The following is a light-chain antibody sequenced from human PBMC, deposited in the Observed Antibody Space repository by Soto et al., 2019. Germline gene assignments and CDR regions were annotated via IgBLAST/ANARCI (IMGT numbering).Light chain of an antibody. CDR2: GAS. CDR3: QQYNDWPIT. CDR1: QSVGNN. V-gene: IGKV3-15*01. J-gene: IGKJ2*01. Sequence: EIVMTQSPVNVSVSPGERATLSCRASQSVGNNLACYQQKPGQAPRLLIYGASSRATGIPARFSATGSGTEFTLTISSLQSADFVVYYCQQYNDWPITFGQGTKLEL.